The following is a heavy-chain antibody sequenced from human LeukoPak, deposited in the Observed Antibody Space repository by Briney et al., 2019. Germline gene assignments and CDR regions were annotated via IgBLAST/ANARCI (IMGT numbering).Heavy chain of an antibody. D-gene: IGHD4-17*01. Sequence: ASAKVSCKASGYTFTSYDINWVRQATGQGLEWMGWMNPNSGNTGYAQKFQGRVTMTRNTSISTAYMELSSLRSEDTAVYYCARGPGLYGDYSFDYWGQGTLVTVSS. CDR2: MNPNSGNT. J-gene: IGHJ4*02. CDR1: GYTFTSYD. V-gene: IGHV1-8*01. CDR3: ARGPGLYGDYSFDY.